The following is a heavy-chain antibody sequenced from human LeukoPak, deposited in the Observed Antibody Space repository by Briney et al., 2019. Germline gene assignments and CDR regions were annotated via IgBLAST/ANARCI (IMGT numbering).Heavy chain of an antibody. D-gene: IGHD2-15*01. J-gene: IGHJ4*02. Sequence: SGTLSLTCAVSGGSISRSNWWSWVRQPPGKGLEWIGEIYHSGSTNYNPSLKSRVTISVDTSKNQFSLKLSSVTAADTAVYYCARGRGIFVYWGQGTLVTVSS. CDR3: ARGRGIFVY. CDR1: GGSISRSNW. CDR2: IYHSGST. V-gene: IGHV4-4*02.